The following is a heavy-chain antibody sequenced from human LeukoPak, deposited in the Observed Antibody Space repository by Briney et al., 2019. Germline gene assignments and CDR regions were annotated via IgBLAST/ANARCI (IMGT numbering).Heavy chain of an antibody. J-gene: IGHJ4*02. CDR2: INSDGSST. Sequence: GGSLRLSCAASGFTFSSYWMHWVRQAPGKGLVWVSHINSDGSSTSYADSVKGRFTISRDNAKNTLYLQMNSLRAEDTAVYYCARDRGTYTIDYWGQGTLVTVSS. CDR3: ARDRGTYTIDY. D-gene: IGHD5-18*01. V-gene: IGHV3-74*01. CDR1: GFTFSSYW.